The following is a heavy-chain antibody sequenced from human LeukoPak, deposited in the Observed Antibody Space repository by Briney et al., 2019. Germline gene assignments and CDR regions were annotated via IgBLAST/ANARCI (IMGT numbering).Heavy chain of an antibody. CDR2: IRTRTNRYAT. V-gene: IGHV3-73*01. CDR3: ARVPDIVVVVAVNGYFDY. D-gene: IGHD2-15*01. J-gene: IGHJ4*02. Sequence: GGSLKLSCAASGFTFSDSAIHWVRQASGKGLEWVGRIRTRTNRYATGYAASVKGRFTISRDDSKNTAYLQMNSLKTEDTAVYYCARVPDIVVVVAVNGYFDYWGQGTLVTVSS. CDR1: GFTFSDSA.